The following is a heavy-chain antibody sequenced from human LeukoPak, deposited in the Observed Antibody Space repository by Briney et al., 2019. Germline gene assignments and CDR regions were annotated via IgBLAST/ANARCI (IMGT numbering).Heavy chain of an antibody. CDR3: ARARFGELLN. D-gene: IGHD3-10*01. Sequence: GGSLRLSCAASGFTVSSNYMSWVRQAPGKGLEWVSVIYSGGSTYYADSVKGRFTFSRDNSKNTLYLQMNSLRAEDTAVYYCARARFGELLNWGQGTLVTVSS. CDR2: IYSGGST. J-gene: IGHJ4*02. V-gene: IGHV3-66*01. CDR1: GFTVSSNY.